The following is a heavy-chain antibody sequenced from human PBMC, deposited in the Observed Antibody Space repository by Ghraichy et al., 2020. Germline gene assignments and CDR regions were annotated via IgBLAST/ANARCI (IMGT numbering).Heavy chain of an antibody. CDR2: INHSGST. J-gene: IGHJ3*02. CDR1: GGSFSGYY. Sequence: SQTLSLTCAVYGGSFSGYYWSWIRQPPGKGLEWIGEINHSGSTNYNPSLKSRVTISVDTSKNQFSLKLSSVTAADTAVYYCARGGPITMIVVAFAGKSAFDIWGQGTMVTVSS. V-gene: IGHV4-34*01. D-gene: IGHD3-22*01. CDR3: ARGGPITMIVVAFAGKSAFDI.